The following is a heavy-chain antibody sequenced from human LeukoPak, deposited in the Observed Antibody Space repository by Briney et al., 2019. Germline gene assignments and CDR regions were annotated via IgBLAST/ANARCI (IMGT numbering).Heavy chain of an antibody. J-gene: IGHJ6*03. V-gene: IGHV3-73*01. Sequence: GGSLRLSCAASGFTFSGSAMHRVRQASGKGLEWVGRIRSKANSYATAYAASVKGRFTISRDDSKNTAYLQMNSLKTEDTAVYYCTRPGTYYDILTGYYLDRDYYYMDVWGKGTTVTVSS. CDR2: IRSKANSYAT. D-gene: IGHD3-9*01. CDR3: TRPGTYYDILTGYYLDRDYYYMDV. CDR1: GFTFSGSA.